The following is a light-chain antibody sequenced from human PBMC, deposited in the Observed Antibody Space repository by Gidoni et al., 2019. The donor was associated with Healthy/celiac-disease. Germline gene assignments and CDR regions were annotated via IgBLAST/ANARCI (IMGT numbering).Light chain of an antibody. CDR3: QQSYSTPLT. CDR1: QSISSY. V-gene: IGKV1-39*01. J-gene: IGKJ4*01. CDR2: SAS. Sequence: DIQMTQSPSSLSASVGDRVTITCRASQSISSYLNWDQQKTGKAPKLLIYSASSLQSGVPSRFSGSGSGTDFTLTISSLQPEDFATYYCQQSYSTPLTFGGXTKVEIK.